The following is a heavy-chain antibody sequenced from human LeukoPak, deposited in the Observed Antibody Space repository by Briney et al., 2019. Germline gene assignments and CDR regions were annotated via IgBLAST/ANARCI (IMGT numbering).Heavy chain of an antibody. D-gene: IGHD3-3*01. J-gene: IGHJ4*02. CDR2: IKQDGSEK. CDR1: GFTFSNYW. Sequence: PGGSLRLSCAASGFTFSNYWMHWVRQAPGKGLEWVANIKQDGSEKYYVDSVKGRFTISRDNAKNSLYLQMNSLRAEDTAVYYCARDQYDFWSGYHSWGQGTLVTVTS. CDR3: ARDQYDFWSGYHS. V-gene: IGHV3-7*01.